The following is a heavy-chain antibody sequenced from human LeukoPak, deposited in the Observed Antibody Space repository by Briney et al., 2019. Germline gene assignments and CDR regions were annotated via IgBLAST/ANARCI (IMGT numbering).Heavy chain of an antibody. V-gene: IGHV3-30-3*01. CDR2: ISYDGSNK. Sequence: GGSLRLSCAASGFTFSSYAMHWVRQAPGKGLEGVAVISYDGSNKYYADSVKGRFTISRDNSKNTLYLQMNSLRAEDTAVYYCARDCSSTSCYTHFDYWGQGTLVTVSS. D-gene: IGHD2-2*02. CDR3: ARDCSSTSCYTHFDY. CDR1: GFTFSSYA. J-gene: IGHJ4*02.